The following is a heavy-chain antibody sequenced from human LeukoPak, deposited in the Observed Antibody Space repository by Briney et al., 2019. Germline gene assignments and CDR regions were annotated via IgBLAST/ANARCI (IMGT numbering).Heavy chain of an antibody. Sequence: PGASVKVSCKASGYTFTGYYIYWVRQAPGQGLEWMGWINPYSGGTNYAQKFQGRVTTTSDTSISAAYMELYRLRSDDTAVYYCARWSSSWESFDYWGQGTLVTVSS. CDR3: ARWSSSWESFDY. D-gene: IGHD6-13*01. J-gene: IGHJ4*02. CDR1: GYTFTGYY. CDR2: INPYSGGT. V-gene: IGHV1-2*02.